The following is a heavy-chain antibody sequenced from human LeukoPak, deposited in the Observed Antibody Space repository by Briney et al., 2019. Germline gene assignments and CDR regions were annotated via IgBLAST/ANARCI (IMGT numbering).Heavy chain of an antibody. V-gene: IGHV3-21*01. CDR1: GFTFSSYS. Sequence: GGSLRLSCAASGFTFSSYSMNWVRQAPGKGLEWVSSISSSSSCIYYADSVKGRFTISRDNAKNSLDLQMNSLRAEDTAEYYCARVPFFGSGGYDYWGQGTLVTVSS. J-gene: IGHJ4*02. CDR2: ISSSSSCI. CDR3: ARVPFFGSGGYDY. D-gene: IGHD2-15*01.